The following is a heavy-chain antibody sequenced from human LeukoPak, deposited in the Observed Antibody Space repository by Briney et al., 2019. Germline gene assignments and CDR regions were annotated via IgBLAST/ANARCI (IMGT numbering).Heavy chain of an antibody. V-gene: IGHV3-7*01. CDR2: IKQDGSEK. Sequence: GGSLRLSCAASGFTFSSYWMSWVRQAPGKGLEWVANIKQDGSEKYYVDSVKGRFTISRDNAKSSLYLQMNSLRAEDTAVYYCARDDYDILTGYPDYWGQGTLVTVSS. CDR1: GFTFSSYW. J-gene: IGHJ4*02. D-gene: IGHD3-9*01. CDR3: ARDDYDILTGYPDY.